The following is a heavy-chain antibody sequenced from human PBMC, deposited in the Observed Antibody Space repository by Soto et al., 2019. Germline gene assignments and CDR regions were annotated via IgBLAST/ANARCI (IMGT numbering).Heavy chain of an antibody. D-gene: IGHD2-8*01. V-gene: IGHV1-8*01. CDR1: GYTFTSYD. Sequence: ASVKVSCKASGYTFTSYDINWVRQATGQGLEWMGWMNPNSGNTGYAQKFQGRVTMTRNTSISTAYMELSSLRSEDTAVYYCARVAPTLNDCNNGVCYAGEWFDPWGQGTLVTVSS. CDR2: MNPNSGNT. CDR3: ARVAPTLNDCNNGVCYAGEWFDP. J-gene: IGHJ5*02.